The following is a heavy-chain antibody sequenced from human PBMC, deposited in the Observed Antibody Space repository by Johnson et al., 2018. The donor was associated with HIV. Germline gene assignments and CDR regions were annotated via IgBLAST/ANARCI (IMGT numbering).Heavy chain of an antibody. V-gene: IGHV3-53*01. Sequence: VQLVESGGGLIQPGESLRLSCAASGFTVNNNYMNWVRQTPGKGLEWVSVIYTGGSTYYADSVKGRFTISRDNSKNTLFLQMNSLRAEDTAVYYCARARAGDAFDIWGQGTMVTVSS. D-gene: IGHD6-13*01. CDR3: ARARAGDAFDI. CDR1: GFTVNNNY. J-gene: IGHJ3*02. CDR2: IYTGGST.